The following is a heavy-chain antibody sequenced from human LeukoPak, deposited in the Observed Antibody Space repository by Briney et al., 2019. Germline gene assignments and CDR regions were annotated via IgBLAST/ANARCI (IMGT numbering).Heavy chain of an antibody. CDR2: ISYDGSNK. V-gene: IGHV3-30*18. CDR3: AKDEQWLVPDY. J-gene: IGHJ4*02. Sequence: PGRSLRLSCAASGFTFSSYGMHWVRQALGKGLEWVAVISYDGSNKYYADSVKGRFTISRDNSKNTLYLQMNSLRAEDTAVYYCAKDEQWLVPDYWGQGTLVTVSS. CDR1: GFTFSSYG. D-gene: IGHD6-19*01.